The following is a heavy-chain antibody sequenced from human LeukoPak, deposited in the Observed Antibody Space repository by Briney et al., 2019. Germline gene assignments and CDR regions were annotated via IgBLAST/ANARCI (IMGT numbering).Heavy chain of an antibody. D-gene: IGHD3-16*02. Sequence: GGSLRLSCVASGFTFSSYGMHWVRQAPGKGLEWVAFISYDGSNENIADSVKGRFIISRDNSKNTLYLQMNSLRAEDTAVYYCAKGPAPRLGEFSYHALIDYWGQGTLVTVSS. CDR2: ISYDGSNE. V-gene: IGHV3-30*18. J-gene: IGHJ4*02. CDR1: GFTFSSYG. CDR3: AKGPAPRLGEFSYHALIDY.